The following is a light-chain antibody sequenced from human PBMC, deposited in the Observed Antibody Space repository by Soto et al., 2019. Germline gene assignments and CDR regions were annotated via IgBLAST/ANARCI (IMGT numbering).Light chain of an antibody. V-gene: IGKV1-5*01. Sequence: DIQMTQSPSTLSASVGDRVTITCRASQSIGDWLAWYQQKPGKAPYLMIYDASILQNGVPSRFSGSGSGTEFTLAITSLQPEDLATYYCQQYSRSSLTFGQGTKVDIK. CDR3: QQYSRSSLT. CDR2: DAS. J-gene: IGKJ1*01. CDR1: QSIGDW.